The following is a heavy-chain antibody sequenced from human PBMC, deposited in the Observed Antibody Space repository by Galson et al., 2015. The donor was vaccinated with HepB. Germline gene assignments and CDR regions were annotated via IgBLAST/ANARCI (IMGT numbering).Heavy chain of an antibody. CDR3: ARRHYYDSSGYYGAFDM. CDR2: IDPGDSDT. Sequence: QSVAEVKKPGESLKISCKGSGYSFTSYWIGWVRQMPGKGLEWMGIIDPGDSDTAYSPSFQGQVTVSADKSVSTAYLQWSSLKASDSAIYYCARRHYYDSSGYYGAFDMWGQGTMVTVSS. CDR1: GYSFTSYW. V-gene: IGHV5-51*01. D-gene: IGHD3-22*01. J-gene: IGHJ3*02.